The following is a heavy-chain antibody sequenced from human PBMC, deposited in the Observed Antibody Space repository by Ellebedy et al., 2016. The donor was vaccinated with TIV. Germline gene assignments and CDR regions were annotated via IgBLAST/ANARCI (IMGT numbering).Heavy chain of an antibody. Sequence: GGSLRLXXAASGFTFSSYAMNWVRQAPGKGLEWVSSISDSSTYIHYADSMRGRFTISRDNTKYSLYLQMNSLRAEDTAVYYCARAETGYCGSASCYLDLDSWGQGTLVTVSS. V-gene: IGHV3-21*01. CDR3: ARAETGYCGSASCYLDLDS. J-gene: IGHJ4*02. D-gene: IGHD2-2*01. CDR2: ISDSSTYI. CDR1: GFTFSSYA.